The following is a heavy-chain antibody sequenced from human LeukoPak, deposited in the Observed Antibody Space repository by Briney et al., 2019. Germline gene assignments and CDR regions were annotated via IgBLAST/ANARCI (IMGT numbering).Heavy chain of an antibody. J-gene: IGHJ4*02. CDR1: GGSFSGYY. CDR2: INHSGST. CDR3: ARGSEDSYYYDSSGYYLKLFDY. Sequence: SVTLSLTCAVYGGSFSGYYWSWIRQPPGKGLEWIGEINHSGSTNYNPSLKSRVTISVDTSKNQFSLKLSSVTAADTAVYYCARGSEDSYYYDSSGYYLKLFDYWGQGTLVTVSS. V-gene: IGHV4-34*01. D-gene: IGHD3-22*01.